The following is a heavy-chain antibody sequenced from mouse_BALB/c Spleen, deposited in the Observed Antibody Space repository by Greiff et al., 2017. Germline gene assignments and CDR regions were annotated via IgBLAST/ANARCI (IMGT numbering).Heavy chain of an antibody. Sequence: QFTLKESGPGILQPSQTLSLTCSFSGFSLSTSGMGVSWIRQPSGKGLEWLAHIYWDDDKRYNPSLKSRLTISKDTSRNQVFLKITSVDTADTATYYCARRRIYYGSSYPYYFDYWGQGTTLTVSS. CDR2: IYWDDDK. CDR1: GFSLSTSGMG. D-gene: IGHD1-1*01. V-gene: IGHV8-12*01. J-gene: IGHJ2*01. CDR3: ARRRIYYGSSYPYYFDY.